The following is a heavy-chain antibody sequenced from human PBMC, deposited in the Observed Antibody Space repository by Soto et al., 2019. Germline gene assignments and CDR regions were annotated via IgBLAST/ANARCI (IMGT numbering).Heavy chain of an antibody. CDR1: KSIFTGYG. V-gene: IGHV3-30*02. Sequence: GGSLRLSCAASKSIFTGYGMHWVRQTPGKGLEWVAVIRFDGTDEHYADSVKGRFTISRDNSKNTLYLQMNSLRAEDTAVYYCAKDIRIVATISAFDIWGQGTMVTVSS. CDR2: IRFDGTDE. CDR3: AKDIRIVATISAFDI. D-gene: IGHD5-12*01. J-gene: IGHJ3*02.